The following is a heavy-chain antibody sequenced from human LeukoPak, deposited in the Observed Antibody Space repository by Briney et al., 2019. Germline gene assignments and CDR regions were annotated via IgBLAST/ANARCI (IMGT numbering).Heavy chain of an antibody. CDR3: ALLTMVRGVIVDY. V-gene: IGHV1-8*01. CDR1: GYTFTSYD. Sequence: ASVKVSCKASGYTFTSYDINWVRQATGQGLEWMGWMNPNSGNTGYAQKFQGRVTMTRNTSISTAYMELSSLRSEDTAVYYCALLTMVRGVIVDYWGQETLVTVSS. J-gene: IGHJ4*02. D-gene: IGHD3-10*01. CDR2: MNPNSGNT.